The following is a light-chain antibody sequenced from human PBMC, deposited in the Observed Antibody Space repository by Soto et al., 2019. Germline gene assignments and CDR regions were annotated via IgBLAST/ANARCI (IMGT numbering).Light chain of an antibody. Sequence: QSVLTQPPSVSGSPGQSVSIPCTGTSDDVGNNNRVSWYQQFPGTVPKLIIYEVSNRPSGVSNRFSGSKSGNTASLTISGLQAEDEADYYCSSCTSRFTIILGGGTKVTVL. CDR1: SDDVGNNNR. V-gene: IGLV2-18*02. CDR3: SSCTSRFTII. CDR2: EVS. J-gene: IGLJ2*01.